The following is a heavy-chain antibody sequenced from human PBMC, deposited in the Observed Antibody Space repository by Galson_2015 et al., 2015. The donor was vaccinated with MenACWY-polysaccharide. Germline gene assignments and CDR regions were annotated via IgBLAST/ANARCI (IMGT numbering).Heavy chain of an antibody. CDR2: INSDGSRT. V-gene: IGHV3-74*01. D-gene: IGHD2-2*02. J-gene: IGHJ4*02. Sequence: SLRLSCAASGFTFSRYWMHWVRQAPGKGLVWVSVINSDGSRTTYADSVKGRFTISRDNAKNTLYLQMNSLRAEDTAVYYCWVYCSSTSCYTGIPSGGRGTLVTVSS. CDR1: GFTFSRYW. CDR3: WVYCSSTSCYTGIPS.